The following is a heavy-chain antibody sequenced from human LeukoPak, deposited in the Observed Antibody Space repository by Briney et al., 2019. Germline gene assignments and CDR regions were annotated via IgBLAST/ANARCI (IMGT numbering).Heavy chain of an antibody. D-gene: IGHD4-11*01. CDR3: TRATDPSKGMDV. CDR1: EFSVSSNY. Sequence: GGSLRLSCAAAEFSVSSNYMTWVRQAPGKGLECVSVIYSSGNTDYADSVKGRFTISRDNSRNTLYLQMNSLRTEDTALYYCTRATDPSKGMDVWGQGTTVTVSS. J-gene: IGHJ6*02. CDR2: IYSSGNT. V-gene: IGHV3-53*01.